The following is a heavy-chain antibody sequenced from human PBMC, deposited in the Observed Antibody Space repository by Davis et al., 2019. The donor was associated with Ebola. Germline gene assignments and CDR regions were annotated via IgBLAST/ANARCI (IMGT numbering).Heavy chain of an antibody. V-gene: IGHV3-23*01. CDR2: ISMRGDST. D-gene: IGHD2-2*01. Sequence: GESLKISCDVSGFDLNTYSMNWVRQAPGKGLECVAAISMRGDSTDYADSVKGRFTISRDNSNNMLYLQMNNLRVEDTALYYCVQGTTSCHVWGQGTLVTVST. CDR3: VQGTTSCHV. J-gene: IGHJ4*02. CDR1: GFDLNTYS.